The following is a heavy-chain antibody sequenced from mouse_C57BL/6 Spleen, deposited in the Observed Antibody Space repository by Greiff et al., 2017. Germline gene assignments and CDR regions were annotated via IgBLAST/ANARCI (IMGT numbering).Heavy chain of an antibody. CDR1: GYTFTSYT. Sequence: QVQLQQSGAELARPGASVKMSCKASGYTFTSYTMHWVKQRPGQGLEWIGYINPSSGYTKYNQKFKDKATLTVDKSSSTAYMKLSSLTSEDSAVYYSARALITTVFDYWCQGTTLTVSS. V-gene: IGHV1-4*01. CDR2: INPSSGYT. D-gene: IGHD1-1*01. CDR3: ARALITTVFDY. J-gene: IGHJ2*01.